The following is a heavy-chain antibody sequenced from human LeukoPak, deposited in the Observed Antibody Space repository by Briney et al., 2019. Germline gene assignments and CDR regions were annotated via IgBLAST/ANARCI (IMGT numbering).Heavy chain of an antibody. CDR2: INPDGRDT. CDR1: GFTFNRCW. J-gene: IGHJ1*01. CDR3: TSWGDTTAEYFQR. D-gene: IGHD2-21*02. V-gene: IGHV3-7*01. Sequence: GGSLRLSCVVSGFTFNRCWVNWVRQAPGKGLEWVAHINPDGRDTYYVDSVKGRFTISRDNAQNSMYLQMNSLRVEDTAVYYCTSWGDTTAEYFQRWGQGTLVTVSS.